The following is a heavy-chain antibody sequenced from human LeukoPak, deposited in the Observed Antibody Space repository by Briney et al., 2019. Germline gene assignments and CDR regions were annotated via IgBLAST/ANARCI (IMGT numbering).Heavy chain of an antibody. V-gene: IGHV3-74*01. CDR1: GFTFSNYW. Sequence: GGSLRLSCAASGFTFSNYWVHWIRHAPGNGLIWVSRINSDGSSTAYADSVKGRFTISRDNAKNTLYLQMNSLRVEDTAVYYCVRGAPFDYWGQGILVTVSS. CDR2: INSDGSST. CDR3: VRGAPFDY. J-gene: IGHJ4*02.